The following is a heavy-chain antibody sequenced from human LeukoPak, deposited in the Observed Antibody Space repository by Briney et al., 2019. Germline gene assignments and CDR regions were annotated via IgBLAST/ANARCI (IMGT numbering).Heavy chain of an antibody. V-gene: IGHV1-69*05. CDR2: IIPIFGTA. J-gene: IGHJ4*02. D-gene: IGHD5-24*01. CDR3: ARESGREMATTVFDY. CDR1: GGTFSSYA. Sequence: SVKVSCKASGGTFSSYAISWVRHAPGQGLEWMGRIIPIFGTANYAQEFQGRVTITTDESTSTAYMELSSLRSEDTAVYYCARESGREMATTVFDYWGQGTLVTVSS.